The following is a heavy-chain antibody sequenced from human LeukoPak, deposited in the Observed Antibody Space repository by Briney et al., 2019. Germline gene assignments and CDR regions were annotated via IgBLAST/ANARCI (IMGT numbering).Heavy chain of an antibody. CDR1: GFTFSSYA. D-gene: IGHD3-10*01. J-gene: IGHJ4*02. CDR3: ATLRIMVRGVDY. V-gene: IGHV3-23*01. CDR2: ISGSGGST. Sequence: GGSLRLSCAASGFTFSSYAMSWVRQAPGKGLEWVSAISGSGGSTYYADSVKGRFTISRDNSKNTLYLQMNSLRAEDTAVYYCATLRIMVRGVDYWGQGTLVTVSS.